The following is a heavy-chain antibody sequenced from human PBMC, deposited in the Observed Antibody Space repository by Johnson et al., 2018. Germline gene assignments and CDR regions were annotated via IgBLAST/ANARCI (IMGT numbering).Heavy chain of an antibody. CDR1: GFTFSNYA. CDR2: ISGSGGST. Sequence: EVQLVESGGGLVQPGRSLRLSCAASGFTFSNYAMSWVRQAPGKGLEWVSVISGSGGSTYYADSVKGRFIISRDNSKNTLYLQMNSLRAEDTAVYYCAKGGRVVLAAEGGYWGQGTRVTVSS. V-gene: IGHV3-23*04. CDR3: AKGGRVVLAAEGGY. D-gene: IGHD2-15*01. J-gene: IGHJ4*02.